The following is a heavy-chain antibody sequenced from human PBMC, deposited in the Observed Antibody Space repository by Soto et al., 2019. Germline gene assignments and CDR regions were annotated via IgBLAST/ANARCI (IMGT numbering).Heavy chain of an antibody. V-gene: IGHV2-5*02. J-gene: IGHJ6*02. D-gene: IGHD6-19*01. Sequence: QITLKESGPPLVKPTQTLTLTCTFSGFSLSTSGVGVGWIRQPPGKALVWLALIYWDDDKRHSPSLKRRLTITNDTSKNPVVHTRTNMDPVDTATDYCAHRSIAVAGTGGMDVWGQGPTVTVSS. CDR1: GFSLSTSGVG. CDR3: AHRSIAVAGTGGMDV. CDR2: IYWDDDK.